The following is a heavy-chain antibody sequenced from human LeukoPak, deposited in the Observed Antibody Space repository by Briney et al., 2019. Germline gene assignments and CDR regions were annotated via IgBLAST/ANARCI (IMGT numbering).Heavy chain of an antibody. CDR3: AKDRRYYDSSGYYSYYFDY. V-gene: IGHV3-9*01. CDR2: ISWNSGGI. J-gene: IGHJ4*02. D-gene: IGHD3-22*01. Sequence: PGRSLRLSCAASGFTFDDYAMHWVRQAPGKGLEWVSGISWNSGGIGYADSVKGRFTISRDNAKNSLYLQMNSLRAEDTAVYYCAKDRRYYDSSGYYSYYFDYWGQGTLVTVSS. CDR1: GFTFDDYA.